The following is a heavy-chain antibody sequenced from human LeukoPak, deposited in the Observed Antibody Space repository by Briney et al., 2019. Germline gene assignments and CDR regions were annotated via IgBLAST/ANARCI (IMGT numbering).Heavy chain of an antibody. CDR1: GYTFTGYY. D-gene: IGHD3-22*01. J-gene: IGHJ4*02. CDR2: INPNSGGT. V-gene: IGHV1-2*02. CDR3: ARLPNYVSSGYHFDY. Sequence: ASVKVSCKASGYTFTGYYMHWVRQAPGQGLEWMGWINPNSGGTNYAQKFQGRVTMTRDTSISTVYMELSRLRSDDTAVYYCARLPNYVSSGYHFDYWGQGTLVTVSS.